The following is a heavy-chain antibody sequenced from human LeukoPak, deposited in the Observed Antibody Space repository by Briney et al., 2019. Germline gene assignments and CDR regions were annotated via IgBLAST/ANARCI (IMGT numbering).Heavy chain of an antibody. CDR1: GFTSSSYT. Sequence: VGSLRLSCAASGFTSSSYTMSWGRLAPGKGLGWVSSFSANGVYTYYADSVQGRLTISRDNSKNTLYLHMSSLSAEDTAVYYCAKRMDTIMVKGAFDYWGQGTLVSVSS. V-gene: IGHV3-23*01. J-gene: IGHJ4*02. CDR2: FSANGVYT. D-gene: IGHD5-18*01. CDR3: AKRMDTIMVKGAFDY.